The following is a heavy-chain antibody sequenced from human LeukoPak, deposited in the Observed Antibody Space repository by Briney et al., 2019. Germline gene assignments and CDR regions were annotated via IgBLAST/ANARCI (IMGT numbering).Heavy chain of an antibody. D-gene: IGHD2-2*01. CDR1: GFTFSSYW. J-gene: IGHJ6*03. CDR2: INTDGSST. Sequence: PGGSLRLSCAASGFTFSSYWMHWVRQAPGKGLVWVSRINTDGSSTSYADSVKGRFTISRDNAKNTLYLQMNSLRAEDTAVYYCARDRRDIVVVPGENYMDVWGKGTTVTVSS. V-gene: IGHV3-74*01. CDR3: ARDRRDIVVVPGENYMDV.